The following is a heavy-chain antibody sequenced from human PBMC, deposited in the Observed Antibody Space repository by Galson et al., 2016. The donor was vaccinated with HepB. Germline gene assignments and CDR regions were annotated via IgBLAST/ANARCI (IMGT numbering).Heavy chain of an antibody. V-gene: IGHV4-34*01. Sequence: SETLSLTCAVHGASFNAHYWTWIRQPPGKGLEWIGEINHSALTNQKPSLKSRLTISVDTSKNQFSLKLSSVTAADTAVYYCARVSLGALDYWAQGTLVTVSS. CDR2: INHSALT. CDR3: ARVSLGALDY. J-gene: IGHJ4*02. CDR1: GASFNAHY. D-gene: IGHD6-6*01.